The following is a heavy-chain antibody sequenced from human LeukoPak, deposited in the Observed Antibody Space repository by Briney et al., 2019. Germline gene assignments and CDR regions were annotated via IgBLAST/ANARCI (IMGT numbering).Heavy chain of an antibody. J-gene: IGHJ6*03. CDR2: INHSGST. V-gene: IGHV4-34*01. Sequence: PSETLSLTCAVYGGSFSGYYWSWVRQPPGKGLEWSGEINHSGSTDYNPPLMSRVTTSSDTSTNWCSLKLSSVTSADTAVYYCARSQEVVVPAMFGMHYSYSMDVWGKGTTVTVSS. CDR3: ARSQEVVVPAMFGMHYSYSMDV. D-gene: IGHD2-15*01. CDR1: GGSFSGYY.